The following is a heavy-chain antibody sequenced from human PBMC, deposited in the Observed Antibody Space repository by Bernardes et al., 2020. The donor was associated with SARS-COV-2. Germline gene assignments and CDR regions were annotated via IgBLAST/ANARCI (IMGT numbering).Heavy chain of an antibody. CDR1: GYTFTNYG. CDR3: TRPLSSGIAARPLGY. D-gene: IGHD6-6*01. J-gene: IGHJ4*02. CDR2: ISSYNGIT. Sequence: ASVKVSCKPSGYTFTNYGINWVRQAPGKGLEWMGWISSYNGITNYGRKFQGRVTMTTDTSTSTAYMELRSLRFDDTAIYYCTRPLSSGIAARPLGYWGQGTLVTVSS. V-gene: IGHV1-18*04.